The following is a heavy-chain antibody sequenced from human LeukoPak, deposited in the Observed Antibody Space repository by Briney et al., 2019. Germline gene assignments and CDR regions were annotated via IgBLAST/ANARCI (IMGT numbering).Heavy chain of an antibody. CDR1: GGTFSSYA. CDR2: IIPIFGTA. CDR3: ARDQGTGGGYYYYGMDV. Sequence: SVKVSCKASGGTFSSYAISWVRQAPGQGLEWMGGIIPIFGTANYAQKFQGRVTITADESTSTAYMELSSLRSEDTAVYYCARDQGTGGGYYYYGMDVWGKGTTVTVSS. D-gene: IGHD1-14*01. V-gene: IGHV1-69*13. J-gene: IGHJ6*04.